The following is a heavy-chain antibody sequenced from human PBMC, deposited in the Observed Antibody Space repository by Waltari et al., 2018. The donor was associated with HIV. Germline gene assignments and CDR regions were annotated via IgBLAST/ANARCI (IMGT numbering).Heavy chain of an antibody. Sequence: QVQLQESGPRLLKPSETLSLTCTVSGDSISGFYWSWIRQPAGKGREWIGRLDTSGSTSYHPSLESRGTMSLDTTKNQFSLRLTYVTAADSAVYYCAALRVANYNYYAMDVWGQGTTVTVSS. CDR3: AALRVANYNYYAMDV. D-gene: IGHD2-15*01. CDR1: GDSISGFY. J-gene: IGHJ6*02. CDR2: LDTSGST. V-gene: IGHV4-4*07.